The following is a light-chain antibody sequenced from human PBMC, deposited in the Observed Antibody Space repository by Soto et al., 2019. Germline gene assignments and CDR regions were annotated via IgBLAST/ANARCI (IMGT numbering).Light chain of an antibody. CDR2: ATS. V-gene: IGKV1-39*01. CDR3: QQSHSTPWT. J-gene: IGKJ1*01. CDR1: QSIRSY. Sequence: DVHLTQSPSSLSASVGDRVTITCRASQSIRSYLNWYQQKPGEAPKLLIHATSSLHSGVPSRFSGSGSGTDFTLTISSLQPEDFAIYHCQQSHSTPWTFGQGTRVEIK.